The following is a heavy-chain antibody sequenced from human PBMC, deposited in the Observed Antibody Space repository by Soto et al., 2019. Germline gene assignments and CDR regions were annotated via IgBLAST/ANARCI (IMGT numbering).Heavy chain of an antibody. CDR2: IYHSGST. CDR1: SGSISSGGYS. Sequence: QLQLQESGSGLVKPSQTLSLTCAVSSGSISSGGYSWSWIRQPPGKGLEWIGYIYHSGSTYYNPSLKSRVTISVDRSKNQFSLKLSSVTAADTAVYYCARTDYDSSGYYSHWGQGTLVTVSS. CDR3: ARTDYDSSGYYSH. D-gene: IGHD3-22*01. V-gene: IGHV4-30-2*01. J-gene: IGHJ1*01.